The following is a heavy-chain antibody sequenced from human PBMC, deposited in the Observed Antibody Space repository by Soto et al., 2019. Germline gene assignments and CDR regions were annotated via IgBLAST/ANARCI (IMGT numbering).Heavy chain of an antibody. V-gene: IGHV3-43*01. Sequence: GGSLRLSCAASGFTFDDYTMHWVRQAPGKGLEWVSLISWDGGSTYYADSVKGRFTISRDNSKNSLYLQMNSLRTEDTALYYCAKGPRSPSSMEVWGQGTTVTVFS. CDR1: GFTFDDYT. CDR2: ISWDGGST. CDR3: AKGPRSPSSMEV. J-gene: IGHJ6*02.